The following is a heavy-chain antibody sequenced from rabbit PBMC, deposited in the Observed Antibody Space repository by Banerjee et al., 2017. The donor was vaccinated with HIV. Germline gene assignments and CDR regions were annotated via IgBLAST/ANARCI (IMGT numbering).Heavy chain of an antibody. J-gene: IGHJ4*01. D-gene: IGHD2-1*01. Sequence: QSLEESGGDLVKPGASLTLTCTASGFSFSNNYYMCWVRQAPGKGLEWIACIYGGSNGNTYYASWAKGRFTISKTSSTTVTLQMTSLTDADTATYFCARQPSYDEYGDSLYYFDLWGQGTLVTVS. V-gene: IGHV1S40*01. CDR3: ARQPSYDEYGDSLYYFDL. CDR2: IYGGSNGNT. CDR1: GFSFSNNYY.